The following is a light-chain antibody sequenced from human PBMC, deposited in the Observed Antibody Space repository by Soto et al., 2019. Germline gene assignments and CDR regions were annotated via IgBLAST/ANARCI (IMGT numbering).Light chain of an antibody. V-gene: IGKV3-15*01. CDR1: QSVSSN. Sequence: EIVMTQSPATLSVSPGERATLSCRASQSVSSNLAWYQQKPGQAPRLLIYGASTRAPGIPARISGSGSGTEFTLTISSMQSEDFAIYYCQQYDEWPPSYTFGQGTKLEI. J-gene: IGKJ2*01. CDR3: QQYDEWPPSYT. CDR2: GAS.